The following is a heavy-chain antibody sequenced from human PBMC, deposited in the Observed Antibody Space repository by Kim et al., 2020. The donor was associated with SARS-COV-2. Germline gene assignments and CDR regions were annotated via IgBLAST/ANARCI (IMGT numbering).Heavy chain of an antibody. CDR2: ISYDGSNK. Sequence: GGSLRLSCAASGFTFSSYAMHWVRQAPGKGLEWVAVISYDGSNKYYVDSVKGRFTISRDNSKNTLHLQMNSLRAEDTAVYYCARDPKYYDFWSGYLSSHDYYYYYGIDVWGQGTTVTVSS. CDR1: GFTFSSYA. D-gene: IGHD3-3*01. J-gene: IGHJ6*02. V-gene: IGHV3-30*04. CDR3: ARDPKYYDFWSGYLSSHDYYYYYGIDV.